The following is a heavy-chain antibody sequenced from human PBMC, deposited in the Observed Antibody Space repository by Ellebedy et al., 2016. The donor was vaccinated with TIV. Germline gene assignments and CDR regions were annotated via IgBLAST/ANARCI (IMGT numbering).Heavy chain of an antibody. D-gene: IGHD5-18*01. V-gene: IGHV3-64D*06. Sequence: GESLKISCSASGFTFNEFGIHWVRQAPGKGLEYVSTISNTGGHTYYIDSVRGRFTTSRDNSKNTVYLHMGSLRVEDTAVYYCVKDRRQLWLGAFDMWGQGTLVTVSS. J-gene: IGHJ3*02. CDR1: GFTFNEFG. CDR3: VKDRRQLWLGAFDM. CDR2: ISNTGGHT.